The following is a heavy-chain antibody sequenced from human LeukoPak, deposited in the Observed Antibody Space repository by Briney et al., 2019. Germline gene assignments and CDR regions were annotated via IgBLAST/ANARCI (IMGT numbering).Heavy chain of an antibody. D-gene: IGHD2-2*01. Sequence: SQTLSLTCTVSGGSISSGGYYWSWIRPHPGKALEWFGYIYYSGGTYYNPSLKSRVTISVDTSKNQFSLKLSSVTAADTAVYYCARDRRIVVVPAAIGDLQDGYYYYGMDVWGKGTTVTVSS. CDR2: IYYSGGT. CDR1: GGSISSGGYY. V-gene: IGHV4-31*03. J-gene: IGHJ6*04. CDR3: ARDRRIVVVPAAIGDLQDGYYYYGMDV.